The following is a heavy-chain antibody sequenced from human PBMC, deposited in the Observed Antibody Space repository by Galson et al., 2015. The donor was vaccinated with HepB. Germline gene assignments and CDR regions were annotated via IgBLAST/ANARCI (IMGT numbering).Heavy chain of an antibody. CDR2: IDPSDSYT. Sequence: QSGAEVKKPGESLRISCKGSGYSFTSYWISWVRQMPGKGLEWMGRIDPSDSYTNYSPSFQGHVTISADKSISTAYLQWSSLKASDTAMYYCARRGAAVQEDYYYYYYGMDVWGQGTTVTVSS. V-gene: IGHV5-10-1*01. CDR3: ARRGAAVQEDYYYYYYGMDV. CDR1: GYSFTSYW. D-gene: IGHD6-13*01. J-gene: IGHJ6*02.